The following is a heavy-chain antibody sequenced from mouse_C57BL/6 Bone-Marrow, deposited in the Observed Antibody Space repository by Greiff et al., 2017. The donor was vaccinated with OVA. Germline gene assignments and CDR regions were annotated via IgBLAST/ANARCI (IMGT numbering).Heavy chain of an antibody. Sequence: QVTLKVSGPGILQPSQTLSLTCSFSGFSLSTFGMGVGWIRQPSGKGLEWLAHIWWDDDKYYTPALTSRLTISKDTSKNQVFLKIANVDTADTATYYCAVDSSGYSAWLAYWGQGTLVTVSA. CDR1: GFSLSTFGMG. V-gene: IGHV8-8*01. D-gene: IGHD3-2*02. J-gene: IGHJ3*01. CDR2: IWWDDDK. CDR3: AVDSSGYSAWLAY.